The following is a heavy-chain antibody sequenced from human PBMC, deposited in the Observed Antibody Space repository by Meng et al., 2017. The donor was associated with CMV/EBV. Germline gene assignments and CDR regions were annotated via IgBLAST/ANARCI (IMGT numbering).Heavy chain of an antibody. CDR1: GFSVSSNY. V-gene: IGHV3-66*01. CDR2: IYGSGNT. CDR3: AREIPQAWAS. J-gene: IGHJ5*02. Sequence: HVVDSGGGLVQPGGSLERSCKDSGFSVSSNYMSWVRQAPGKGLEWISIIYGSGNTYYGDSVKGRFTISRDNFRNTLYLQMNSLRAEDTAVYYCAREIPQAWASWGQGTLVTVSS. D-gene: IGHD2-21*01.